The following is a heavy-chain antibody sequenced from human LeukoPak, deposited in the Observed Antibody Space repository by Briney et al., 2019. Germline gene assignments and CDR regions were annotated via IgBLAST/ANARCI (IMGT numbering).Heavy chain of an antibody. V-gene: IGHV3-23*01. CDR2: ISGSGGST. J-gene: IGHJ4*02. CDR3: AKYSGIVVVTPFDY. D-gene: IGHD3-22*01. CDR1: GFTFSSYA. Sequence: GGSLRLSCAASGFTFSSYAMSWVRQAPGKGLEWVSGISGSGGSTYYADSVKGRFTISRDNSKNTLYLQMNSLRAEDTAVYYCAKYSGIVVVTPFDYWGQGTLVTVSS.